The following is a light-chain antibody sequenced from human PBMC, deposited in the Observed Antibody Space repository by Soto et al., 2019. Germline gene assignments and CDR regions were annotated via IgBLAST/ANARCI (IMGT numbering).Light chain of an antibody. Sequence: VVTQEPSFSVSPGGTVTLTCGLSSGSVSTSYYPSWYQQTPGQAPRTLIYSTNTRSSGVPDRFSGSILGNKAALTITGAQADDESDYYCVLYMGSGIAVFGGGTKLTVL. CDR2: STN. J-gene: IGLJ3*02. V-gene: IGLV8-61*01. CDR1: SGSVSTSYY. CDR3: VLYMGSGIAV.